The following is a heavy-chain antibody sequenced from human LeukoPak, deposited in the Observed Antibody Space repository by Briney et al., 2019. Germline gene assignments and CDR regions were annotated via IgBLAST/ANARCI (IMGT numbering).Heavy chain of an antibody. CDR2: MNPNSGNT. Sequence: ASVKVSCKASGYTFTSYDINWVRQATGQGLEWMGWMNPNSGNTGYAQKFQGRVTMTRNTSISTAYMELSSLRSEDTAVYYCARGPGYSSSWYFSWFDPWGQGTLVTVSS. D-gene: IGHD6-13*01. J-gene: IGHJ5*02. CDR3: ARGPGYSSSWYFSWFDP. V-gene: IGHV1-8*01. CDR1: GYTFTSYD.